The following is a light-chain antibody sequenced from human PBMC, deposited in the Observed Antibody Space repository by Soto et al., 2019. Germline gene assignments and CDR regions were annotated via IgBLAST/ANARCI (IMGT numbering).Light chain of an antibody. J-gene: IGKJ4*01. CDR3: QQVKSYPRT. V-gene: IGKV1-8*01. CDR2: EES. CDR1: QAITNN. Sequence: AIRMTQSPSSLSASTGDRVTITCRASQAITNNLAWYQQKPGNPPRLLIYEESTLHSGVPSRFSGRKVGTQFILTIDSLQPEDFATYYCQQVKSYPRTFGGGTKV.